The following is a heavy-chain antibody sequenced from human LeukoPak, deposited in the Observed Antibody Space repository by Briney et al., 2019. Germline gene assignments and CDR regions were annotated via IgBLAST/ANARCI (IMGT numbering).Heavy chain of an antibody. Sequence: ASVKVSCKASGYTFTSYAISWVRQAPGQGLEWMGGIIPIFGTANYAQKFQGRVTITADESTSTAYMELSSLRSEDTAVYYCARAPIAAAGTNNWFDPWGQGTLVTVSS. CDR1: GYTFTSYA. CDR3: ARAPIAAAGTNNWFDP. V-gene: IGHV1-69*13. D-gene: IGHD6-13*01. CDR2: IIPIFGTA. J-gene: IGHJ5*02.